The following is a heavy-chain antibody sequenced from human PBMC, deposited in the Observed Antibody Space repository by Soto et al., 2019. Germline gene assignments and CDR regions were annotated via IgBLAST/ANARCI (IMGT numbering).Heavy chain of an antibody. J-gene: IGHJ4*02. CDR2: IYDSRST. D-gene: IGHD2-8*01. Sequence: QVQLQESGPGLVKPSETLSLTCTVSGGSISSYYWSWIRQPPGKGLEWIGYIYDSRSTIYNPSLKSLVTISVDTSKNQLSRKLSSATAAYTAVYYCASHLTPGGPLMAFDYWGQGTLFTVSS. CDR1: GGSISSYY. CDR3: ASHLTPGGPLMAFDY. V-gene: IGHV4-59*08.